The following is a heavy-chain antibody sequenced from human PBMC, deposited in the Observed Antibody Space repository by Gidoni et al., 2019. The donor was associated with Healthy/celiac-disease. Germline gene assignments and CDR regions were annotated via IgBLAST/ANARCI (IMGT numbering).Heavy chain of an antibody. V-gene: IGHV3-23*01. CDR1: GFTFSSYA. CDR3: AKSPPGVVPTEGYFDY. CDR2: ISGSGGST. D-gene: IGHD2-8*01. J-gene: IGHJ4*02. Sequence: EVQLLESGGGLVQPGGSLRLSCAASGFTFSSYAMSWVRQAPGKGLEWVSAISGSGGSTYYADSVKGRFTISRDNSKNTLYLQMNSLRAEDTAVYYCAKSPPGVVPTEGYFDYWGQGTLVTVSS.